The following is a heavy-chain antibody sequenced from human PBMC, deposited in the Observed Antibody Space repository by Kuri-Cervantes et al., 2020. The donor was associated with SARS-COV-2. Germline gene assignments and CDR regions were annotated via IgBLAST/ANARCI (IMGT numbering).Heavy chain of an antibody. CDR1: GGSLSSGDYY. Sequence: SETLSLTCTVSGGSLSSGDYYWTWIRQPAGKGLEWIGYIYASVTTKYNPSLKSRVTISVDTSKNQFSLRLSSVTAADTAVYYCVNGYYYYMDVWGKGTTVTVSS. V-gene: IGHV4-61*09. CDR3: VNGYYYYMDV. CDR2: IYASVTT. J-gene: IGHJ6*03.